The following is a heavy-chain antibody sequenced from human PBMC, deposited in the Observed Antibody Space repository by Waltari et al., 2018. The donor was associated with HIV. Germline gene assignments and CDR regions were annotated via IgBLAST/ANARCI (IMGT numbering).Heavy chain of an antibody. J-gene: IGHJ4*02. CDR2: INAGDGDA. Sequence: VQPKTELGNPGAPVRPSCRVSGFLLADHSLHWVRKGPRQKFGWMGSINAGDGDANSDQKFKARVTLTRDLFTGTLYLDLMSLRSDDTAVYFCARAGLRGLIQDFDIWGQGTQLIVSS. V-gene: IGHV1-46*01. CDR3: ARAGLRGLIQDFDI. CDR1: GFLLADHS.